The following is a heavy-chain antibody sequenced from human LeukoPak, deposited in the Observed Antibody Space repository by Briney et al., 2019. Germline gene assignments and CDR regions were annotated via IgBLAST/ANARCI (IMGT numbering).Heavy chain of an antibody. CDR2: ISWDGGST. J-gene: IGHJ6*02. CDR3: AKDWGATTAYYYYGMDV. Sequence: GGSLTLPCAASGFTFDEYTMHWVRQAPGKGLEWVSLISWDGGSTYYADSVKGRFTISRDNSKNSLYLQMNSLRTEDTALYYCAKDWGATTAYYYYGMDVWGQGTTVTVSS. V-gene: IGHV3-43*01. CDR1: GFTFDEYT. D-gene: IGHD1-26*01.